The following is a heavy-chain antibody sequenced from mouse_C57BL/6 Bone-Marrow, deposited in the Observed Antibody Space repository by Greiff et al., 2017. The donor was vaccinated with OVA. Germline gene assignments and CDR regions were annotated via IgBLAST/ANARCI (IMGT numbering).Heavy chain of an antibody. CDR3: ARHGGDGTPFAY. Sequence: DVMLVESGGGLVQPGGSLKLSCAASGFTFSDYYMYWVRQTPEKRLEWVAYISNGGGSTYYPDTVKGRFTISRDNAKNTLYLQMSRLKSEDTAMYYCARHGGDGTPFAYWGKGTLVTVSA. CDR2: ISNGGGST. CDR1: GFTFSDYY. D-gene: IGHD1-1*01. J-gene: IGHJ3*01. V-gene: IGHV5-12*01.